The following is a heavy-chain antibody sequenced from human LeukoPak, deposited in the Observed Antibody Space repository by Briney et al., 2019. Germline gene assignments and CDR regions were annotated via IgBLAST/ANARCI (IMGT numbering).Heavy chain of an antibody. CDR2: IYRSGST. J-gene: IGHJ3*02. CDR3: AREPDSSGYYSDAFDI. CDR1: GYSINSGYY. Sequence: SETLSLTCTVSGYSINSGYYWVWIRQPPGKGLEWIGSIYRSGSTNYNPSLKSRVTISVDTSKNQFSLKLSSVTAADTAVYYCAREPDSSGYYSDAFDIWGQGTMVTVSS. V-gene: IGHV4-38-2*02. D-gene: IGHD3-22*01.